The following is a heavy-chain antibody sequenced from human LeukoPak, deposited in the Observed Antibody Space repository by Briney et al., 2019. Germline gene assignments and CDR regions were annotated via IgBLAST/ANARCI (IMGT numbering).Heavy chain of an antibody. J-gene: IGHJ4*02. CDR2: ISSSSSYI. CDR3: ARNTPDIFLEG. Sequence: GGSLRLFCVASGFTFSTCTMNWVRQAPGKGLEWVSSISSSSSYIYYADPVKGRFTISRDNAKNSLYLQMNSLRAEDTAVYYCARNTPDIFLEGWGRGTLVTVSS. D-gene: IGHD3-9*01. V-gene: IGHV3-21*01. CDR1: GFTFSTCT.